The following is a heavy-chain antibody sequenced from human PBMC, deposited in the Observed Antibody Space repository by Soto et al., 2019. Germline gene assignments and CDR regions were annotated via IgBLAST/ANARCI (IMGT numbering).Heavy chain of an antibody. CDR2: IFPSGTT. Sequence: SETLSLTYGVSGGSLSGATYSWNRIRQTPGKGLEWIGYIFPSGTTYYNPSLRSRVTISIDVSKNQFSLSLRSLTAADTAVSYGARSREFDSWSPGPLVTAPQ. J-gene: IGHJ4*02. V-gene: IGHV4-30-2*01. CDR1: GGSLSGATYS. CDR3: ARSREFDS.